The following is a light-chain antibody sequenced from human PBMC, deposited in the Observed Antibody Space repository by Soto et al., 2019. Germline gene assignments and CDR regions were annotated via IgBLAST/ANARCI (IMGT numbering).Light chain of an antibody. Sequence: DIQMTQSPSSLSASVGDRVTITCRASQGISNYLAWYQQKPGKVPKLLIYAASTLQSGVPSRFSGNGSGTDFTLTISSLQPEDVATYYCQKYNSAPPGFTFGPGTKVDIK. V-gene: IGKV1-27*01. J-gene: IGKJ3*01. CDR2: AAS. CDR3: QKYNSAPPGFT. CDR1: QGISNY.